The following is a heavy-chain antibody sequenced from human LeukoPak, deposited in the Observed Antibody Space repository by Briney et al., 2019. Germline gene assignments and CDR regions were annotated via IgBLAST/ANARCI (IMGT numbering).Heavy chain of an antibody. V-gene: IGHV4-4*07. J-gene: IGHJ3*02. CDR3: ARDTWGYSYGFDAFDI. Sequence: SETLSLTCTVSGGSISSYYWSWIRQPAGKGLEWIGRIYTSGSTNYNPSLKSRVTMSVDTSKNQFSLKLSSVTAADTTVYYCARDTWGYSYGFDAFDIWGQGTMVTVSS. CDR1: GGSISSYY. CDR2: IYTSGST. D-gene: IGHD5-18*01.